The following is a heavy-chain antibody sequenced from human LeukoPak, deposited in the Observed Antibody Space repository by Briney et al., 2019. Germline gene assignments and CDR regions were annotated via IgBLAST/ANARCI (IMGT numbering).Heavy chain of an antibody. D-gene: IGHD3-10*01. J-gene: IGHJ5*02. CDR3: ARDRGSGTLNNWFDP. CDR2: VYYTGST. CDR1: GGSVTDYY. Sequence: PSETLSLTCTVSGGSVTDYYWTWIRQSPEKGLEWIGFVYYTGSTKYNPSLESRVTISVDTSKSQFSLKLTSVTAADTAVYYCARDRGSGTLNNWFDPWGQGALVTVSS. V-gene: IGHV4-59*02.